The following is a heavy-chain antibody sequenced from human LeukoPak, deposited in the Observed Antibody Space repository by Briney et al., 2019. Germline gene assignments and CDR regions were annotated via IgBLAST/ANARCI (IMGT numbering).Heavy chain of an antibody. J-gene: IGHJ6*03. CDR2: IYTSGST. CDR3: ARVAAPPRFYYYMDV. D-gene: IGHD6-6*01. V-gene: IGHV4-4*07. CDR1: GGSISSYY. Sequence: SETLSLTCTVSGGSISSYYWSWIRQPAGKGLEWIGRIYTSGSTNYNPSLKSRVTMSVDTSKNQFSLKLSSVTAADTAVYYCARVAAPPRFYYYMDVWGKGTTVTVSS.